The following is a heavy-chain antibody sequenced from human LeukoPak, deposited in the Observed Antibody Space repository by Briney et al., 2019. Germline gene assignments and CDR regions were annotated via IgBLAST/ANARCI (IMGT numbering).Heavy chain of an antibody. D-gene: IGHD6-6*01. CDR2: ISGSGGST. Sequence: GGSLRLSCAASGFTFTSYAMSWVRQAPGKGLEWVSAISGSGGSTYYADSVKGRFTISRDNSKNTLYLQMNSLRAKDTAVYYCAKYSKGSIAAGFDYWGQGTLVTVSS. V-gene: IGHV3-23*01. CDR3: AKYSKGSIAAGFDY. CDR1: GFTFTSYA. J-gene: IGHJ4*02.